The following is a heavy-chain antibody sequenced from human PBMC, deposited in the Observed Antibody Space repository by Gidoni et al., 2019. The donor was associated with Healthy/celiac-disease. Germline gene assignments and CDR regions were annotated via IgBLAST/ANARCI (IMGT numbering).Heavy chain of an antibody. J-gene: IGHJ2*01. CDR3: ARVLGNSGLRAHWYFDL. CDR1: GGSISSYY. D-gene: IGHD4-4*01. Sequence: QVQLQESGPGLVKPSETLSLTCPVSGGSISSYYWSWIRQPPGKGLEWIGYIYYSGSTNYNPSLKSRVTISVDTSKNQFSLKLSSVTAADTAVYYCARVLGNSGLRAHWYFDLWGRGTLVTVSS. CDR2: IYYSGST. V-gene: IGHV4-59*01.